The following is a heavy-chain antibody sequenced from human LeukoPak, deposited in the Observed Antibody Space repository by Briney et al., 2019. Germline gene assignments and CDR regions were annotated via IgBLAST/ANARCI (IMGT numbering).Heavy chain of an antibody. D-gene: IGHD2-15*01. CDR1: GGTFSTYD. CDR2: IIPVFNTP. Sequence: SVKVSCKASGGTFSTYDITWVRQAPGQGLEWMGGIIPVFNTPNYAQKFQGRVTITTDASTHTSYMELSSLRSDDTAVYYCARVDRLCFYMDVWGKGTTVTVSS. V-gene: IGHV1-69*05. J-gene: IGHJ6*03. CDR3: ARVDRLCFYMDV.